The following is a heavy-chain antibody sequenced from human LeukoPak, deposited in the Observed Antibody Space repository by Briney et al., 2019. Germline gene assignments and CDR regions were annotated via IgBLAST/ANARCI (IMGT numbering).Heavy chain of an antibody. Sequence: SQTLSLTCAVSGGSISSGGYSWSWIRQPPGKGLEWIGYIYHSGSTYYNPSLKSRVTISVDRSKNQFSLKLSSVTAADTAVYYCARPAAGQYCSSTSCYYYYYMDVWGKGTTVTVSS. CDR3: ARPAAGQYCSSTSCYYYYYMDV. CDR2: IYHSGST. J-gene: IGHJ6*03. CDR1: GGSISSGGYS. V-gene: IGHV4-30-2*01. D-gene: IGHD2-2*01.